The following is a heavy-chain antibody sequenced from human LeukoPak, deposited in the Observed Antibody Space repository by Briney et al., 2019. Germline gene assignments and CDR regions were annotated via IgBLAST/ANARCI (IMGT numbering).Heavy chain of an antibody. J-gene: IGHJ4*02. V-gene: IGHV3-23*03. D-gene: IGHD3-10*01. CDR2: IYSGGIT. CDR3: AARYGSGSYYNVPGTTGTTGGTDY. CDR1: EFTFSSYA. Sequence: GGSLRLSCAASEFTFSSYAMSWVRQAPGKGLEWVSVIYSGGITYYADSVKGRFTISRDNAKNSLYLQMNSLRDADTAVYYCAARYGSGSYYNVPGTTGTTGGTDYWGQGTLVTVSS.